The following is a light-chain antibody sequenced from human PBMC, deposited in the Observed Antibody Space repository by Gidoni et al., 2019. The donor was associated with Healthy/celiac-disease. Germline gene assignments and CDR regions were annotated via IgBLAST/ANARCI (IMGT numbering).Light chain of an antibody. CDR1: QDISNY. CDR3: QQYDNLPYT. Sequence: DIQMTQSPSSLSASVGDRVTITCQASQDISNYLNWYQQKPGKAPKLLIYDASNLETGVPSRFSGSGSGTDFTFTISSLQPEDIATYYCQQYDNLPYTFGQXPSWRSN. CDR2: DAS. V-gene: IGKV1-33*01. J-gene: IGKJ2*01.